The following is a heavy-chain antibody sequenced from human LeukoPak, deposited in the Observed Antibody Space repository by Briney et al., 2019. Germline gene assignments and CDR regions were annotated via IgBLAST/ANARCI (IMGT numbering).Heavy chain of an antibody. CDR3: ARDGGHSTDLDY. CDR1: GFSFNNAW. CDR2: IKQDGSER. D-gene: IGHD2-8*02. J-gene: IGHJ4*02. V-gene: IGHV3-7*01. Sequence: GGSLRLSCAASGFSFNNAWMSWVRQAPGKGPEWVANIKQDGSERYYVHSVKGRFTISRDNAKNSLYLQMNSLRAEDTAVYYCARDGGHSTDLDYWGQGILVTVSS.